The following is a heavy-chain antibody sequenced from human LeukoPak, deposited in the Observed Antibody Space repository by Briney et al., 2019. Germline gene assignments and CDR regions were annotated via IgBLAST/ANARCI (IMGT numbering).Heavy chain of an antibody. CDR3: ARDASLYCSGNDCYWAFDR. V-gene: IGHV3-7*01. D-gene: IGHD2-2*01. CDR1: GFTFTNYW. CDR2: IKQDESKR. Sequence: WGSLRRSCVASGFTFTNYWMSWVRQAPGKGLEWVANIKQDESKRYYVDSVKGRFTISRDNAKNSLYLQINSLRAEDTAVYYCARDASLYCSGNDCYWAFDRWGQGTLVTVSS. J-gene: IGHJ5*02.